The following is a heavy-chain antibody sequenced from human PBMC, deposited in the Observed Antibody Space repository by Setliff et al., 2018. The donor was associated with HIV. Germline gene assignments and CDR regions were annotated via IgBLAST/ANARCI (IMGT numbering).Heavy chain of an antibody. Sequence: SETLSLTCTVSGGSISGNTYYWTWIRQPAGKAPEWIGRSHSSGGADYNPSLKSRLTISVDTSKNQYSLKLTSMTAADTAMYYCAAGNWGWWGVAFDFWGPGTKVTVSS. V-gene: IGHV4-61*02. J-gene: IGHJ3*01. D-gene: IGHD7-27*01. CDR3: AAGNWGWWGVAFDF. CDR2: SHSSGGA. CDR1: GGSISGNTYY.